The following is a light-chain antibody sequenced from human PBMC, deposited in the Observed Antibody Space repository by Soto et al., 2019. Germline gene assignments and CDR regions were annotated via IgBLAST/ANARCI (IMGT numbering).Light chain of an antibody. Sequence: AVPMTQSPSSLSASVGDRVTITCRASQGVGNDLAWYQQRPGKDPNLLSYHTSTLQSGVPSRFSGSGSGTDFTLTISSLQPEDFATYYCRQGNYNPLTCGGGTKVGIK. V-gene: IGKV1-6*01. CDR3: RQGNYNPLT. J-gene: IGKJ4*01. CDR2: HTS. CDR1: QGVGND.